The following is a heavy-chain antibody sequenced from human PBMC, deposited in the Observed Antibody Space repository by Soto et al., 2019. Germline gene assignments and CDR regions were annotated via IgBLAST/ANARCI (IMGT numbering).Heavy chain of an antibody. D-gene: IGHD5-18*01. CDR1: GGSVSSGGDY. V-gene: IGHV4-30-4*01. J-gene: IGHJ4*02. CDR3: ATESGSTYGYFDY. Sequence: SETLSLICTVSGGSVSSGGDYWSWIRQSPGKGLEWIGYISGSGSTGYNPSLKNRLTMSVDRSKNQFTLRLTSVTAADTAVYFCATESGSTYGYFDYWGQGTRVTVSS. CDR2: ISGSGST.